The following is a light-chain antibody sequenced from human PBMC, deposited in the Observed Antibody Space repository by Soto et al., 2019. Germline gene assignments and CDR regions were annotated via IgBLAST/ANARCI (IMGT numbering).Light chain of an antibody. CDR1: SSDVGGHNY. CDR3: SSYTTTSTLRV. CDR2: EVR. V-gene: IGLV2-14*01. Sequence: QSALTQPASVSGSPGQSITISCTGTSSDVGGHNYVSWYQQHPSKAPKLLIYEVRVRPSGVSIRFSGSKSANTASLTISGLQAEDEADYYCSSYTTTSTLRVFGGGTQLTVL. J-gene: IGLJ3*02.